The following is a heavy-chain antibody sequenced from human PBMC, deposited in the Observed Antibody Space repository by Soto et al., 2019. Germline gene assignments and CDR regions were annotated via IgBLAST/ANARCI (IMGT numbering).Heavy chain of an antibody. D-gene: IGHD3-22*01. J-gene: IGHJ4*02. V-gene: IGHV4-59*01. CDR1: GASIKDYY. Sequence: SETLSLTCNVSGASIKDYYWSWIRQPPGKGLEWIGYIYHTGSTVYNSSLKSRLTLSLDTSNNHLSLELTSVTAADTAVYYCARSSVSRSGYYFFVYWGQGSPVTVS. CDR3: ARSSVSRSGYYFFVY. CDR2: IYHTGST.